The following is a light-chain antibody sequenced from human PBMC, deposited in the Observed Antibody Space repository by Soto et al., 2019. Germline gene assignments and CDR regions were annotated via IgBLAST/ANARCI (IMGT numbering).Light chain of an antibody. Sequence: PGERATLSCRASQSVSSNYLAWYQQKPGQAPRLLIFGASTRATGIPDRFSGSGSETDFTLTISRLEPEDFAVYHCQQYGDSPPTFGQGTKVDIK. CDR1: QSVSSNY. J-gene: IGKJ1*01. CDR3: QQYGDSPPT. CDR2: GAS. V-gene: IGKV3-20*01.